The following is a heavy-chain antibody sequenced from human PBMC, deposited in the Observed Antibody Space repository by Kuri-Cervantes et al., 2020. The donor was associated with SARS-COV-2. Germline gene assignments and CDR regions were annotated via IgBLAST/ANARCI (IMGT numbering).Heavy chain of an antibody. V-gene: IGHV3-33*08. D-gene: IGHD2-8*02. J-gene: IGHJ4*02. CDR2: IWYDGSNK. Sequence: GGSLRLSCAASGFTFSSYGMHWVRQAPGKGLEWVAVIWYDGSNKYYADSVKGRFTISRDNSKNTLYLQMNSLRAEDTAVYYCARDRRYVVVYAEGWVVDYWGQGTLVTVSS. CDR3: ARDRRYVVVYAEGWVVDY. CDR1: GFTFSSYG.